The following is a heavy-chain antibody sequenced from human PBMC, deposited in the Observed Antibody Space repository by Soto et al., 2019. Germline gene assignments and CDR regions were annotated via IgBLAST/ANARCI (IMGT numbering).Heavy chain of an antibody. Sequence: GGSLRLSCAASGFAFSSYAMACVRQAPGKGLEWVSGISGSGGSRDYGDSVKGRFTISRDKSKSTLYLQMNSLRAEDTAIYYCAKDSKTVTGASFFDYWGQGTLVTVSS. CDR3: AKDSKTVTGASFFDY. D-gene: IGHD6-19*01. CDR2: ISGSGGSR. V-gene: IGHV3-23*01. CDR1: GFAFSSYA. J-gene: IGHJ4*02.